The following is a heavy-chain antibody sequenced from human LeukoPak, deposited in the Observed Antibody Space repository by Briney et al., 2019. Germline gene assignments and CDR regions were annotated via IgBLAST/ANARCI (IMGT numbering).Heavy chain of an antibody. CDR1: GGSISSGDYF. D-gene: IGHD1-26*01. Sequence: SQTLPLTCTVSGGSISSGDYFCSWIRQPPGKGLEWTGYIYYSGSTYYNPSLKSRVTISVDTSKNQFSLKLSSVTAADTAVYYCARGGAEPYYYGMDVWGQGTTVTVSS. J-gene: IGHJ6*02. CDR3: ARGGAEPYYYGMDV. V-gene: IGHV4-30-4*01. CDR2: IYYSGST.